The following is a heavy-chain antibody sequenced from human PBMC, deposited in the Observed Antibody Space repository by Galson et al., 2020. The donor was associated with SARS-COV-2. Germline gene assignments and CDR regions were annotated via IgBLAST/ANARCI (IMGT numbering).Heavy chain of an antibody. CDR2: FDPEDGET. Sequence: ASVKVSCKVSGYTLTELSMHWVRQAPGKGLEWMGGFDPEDGETIYAQKFQGRVTMTEDTSTDTAYMELSSLRSEDTAVYYCATATPITMTGWLDPWGQGTLVTVSS. J-gene: IGHJ5*02. D-gene: IGHD3-22*01. V-gene: IGHV1-24*01. CDR1: GYTLTELS. CDR3: ATATPITMTGWLDP.